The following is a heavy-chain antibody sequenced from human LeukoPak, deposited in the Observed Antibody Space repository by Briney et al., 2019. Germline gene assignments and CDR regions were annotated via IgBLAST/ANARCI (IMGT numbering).Heavy chain of an antibody. V-gene: IGHV4-4*07. CDR1: GGSISGYY. D-gene: IGHD3-22*01. CDR2: IYTSGST. Sequence: SETLSLTCTVSGGSISGYYWSWIRRPAGKGLEWIGRIYTSGSTNYNPSLKSRVTMSVDTSKNQFSLKLSSVTAADTAVYYCASDGGSGYYGSGYFDLWGRGTLVTVSS. CDR3: ASDGGSGYYGSGYFDL. J-gene: IGHJ2*01.